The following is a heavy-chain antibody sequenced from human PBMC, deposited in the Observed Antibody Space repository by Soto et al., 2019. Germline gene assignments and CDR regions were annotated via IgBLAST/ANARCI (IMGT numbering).Heavy chain of an antibody. Sequence: QVQLVQSGAAVKKPGASVKVSCKASGYTFTGYYMHWVRQAPGQGLEWMGWINPNSGGTNYAQKFGGRVTMVSSKSSSTAYGGLGRVVSDGAAVYDCASEGRGGHVAFDIWGQGTMVTVSS. CDR1: GYTFTGYY. J-gene: IGHJ3*02. CDR3: ASEGRGGHVAFDI. D-gene: IGHD3-10*01. CDR2: INPNSGGT. V-gene: IGHV1-2*02.